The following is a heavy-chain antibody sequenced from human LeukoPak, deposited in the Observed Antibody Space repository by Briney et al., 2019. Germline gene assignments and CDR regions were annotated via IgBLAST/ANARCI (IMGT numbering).Heavy chain of an antibody. CDR3: ARQGGIAAAGIDY. V-gene: IGHV4-59*05. Sequence: SETLSLTCTVSGGSITSYYWNWIRQPPGKGLEWIGSIYYSGSTYYNPSLKSRVTISVDTSKNQFSLKLSSVTAADTAVYYCARQGGIAAAGIDYWGQGTLVTVSS. CDR1: GGSITSYY. D-gene: IGHD6-13*01. J-gene: IGHJ4*02. CDR2: IYYSGST.